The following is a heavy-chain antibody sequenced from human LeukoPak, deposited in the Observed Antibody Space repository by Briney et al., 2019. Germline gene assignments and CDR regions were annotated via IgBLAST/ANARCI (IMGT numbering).Heavy chain of an antibody. J-gene: IGHJ5*02. V-gene: IGHV4-59*08. Sequence: PSETLSLTSNVSNGSINNDYWLWVRQPPGKGLEGITYIDYSGYTDYNPSVKSRVTMSIYTSKSQFTLHLRSVSPADTAIYYCATCAPNRYWLAPWGQGILVTVSS. CDR3: ATCAPNRYWLAP. CDR1: NGSINNDY. CDR2: IDYSGYT.